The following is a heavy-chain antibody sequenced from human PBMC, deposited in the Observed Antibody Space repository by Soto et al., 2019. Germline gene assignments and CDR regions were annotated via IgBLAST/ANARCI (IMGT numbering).Heavy chain of an antibody. J-gene: IGHJ4*02. CDR1: GFTFGSYG. D-gene: IGHD5-18*01. CDR3: AKGANDTPMDFIWAY. V-gene: IGHV3-30*18. Sequence: QLQLVESGGGAVQPGRSLRLSCAASGFTFGSYGMHWVRQAPGKGLEWVAVISNDGTNKYYEDYVKGRFTISRDNSKNTLYLQMYSLRVEDTAVYYCAKGANDTPMDFIWAYWGQGTLVNVPS. CDR2: ISNDGTNK.